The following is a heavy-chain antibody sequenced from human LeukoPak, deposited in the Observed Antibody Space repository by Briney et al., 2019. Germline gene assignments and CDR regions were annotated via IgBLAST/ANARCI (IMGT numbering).Heavy chain of an antibody. Sequence: PGGSLRLSCAASGFTFSTYWMHWVRQAPGKGLVWVSRINSDGSSTGYADSVKGRFTISRDNAKNTLYLQMNSLRAEDTAVYYCARDKVGGQQLDNYFDYWGQGTLVTVSS. CDR2: INSDGSST. J-gene: IGHJ4*02. CDR1: GFTFSTYW. D-gene: IGHD6-13*01. CDR3: ARDKVGGQQLDNYFDY. V-gene: IGHV3-74*01.